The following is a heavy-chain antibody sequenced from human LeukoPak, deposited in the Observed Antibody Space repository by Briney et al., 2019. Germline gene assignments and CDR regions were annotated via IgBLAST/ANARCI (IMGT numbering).Heavy chain of an antibody. CDR1: GGSVSSGSYC. CDR3: ARDPYYYDSSGSPRGYAFDI. CDR2: IYYSGST. V-gene: IGHV4-61*01. Sequence: ETLSLTCTVSGGSVSSGSYCWSWIRQPPGKGLEWIGYIYYSGSTNYNPSLKSRVTISVDTSKNQFSLKLSSVTAADTAVYYCARDPYYYDSSGSPRGYAFDIWGQGTMVTVSS. D-gene: IGHD3-22*01. J-gene: IGHJ3*02.